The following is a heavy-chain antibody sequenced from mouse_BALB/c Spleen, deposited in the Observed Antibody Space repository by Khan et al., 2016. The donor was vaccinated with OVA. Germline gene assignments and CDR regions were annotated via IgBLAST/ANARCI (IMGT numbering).Heavy chain of an antibody. CDR1: GYTFTSYC. D-gene: IGHD6-1*01. J-gene: IGHJ3*01. CDR3: ASHRSSAAWLTY. CDR2: INPSTGYT. V-gene: IGHV1-7*01. Sequence: QVQLKESGAELAKPGASVKMSCKASGYTFTSYCMHWVKQRPGQGLEWIGYINPSTGYTDYNQRFKDKATLTADKSSSTAYMQLSSLTSEESAVXYCASHRSSAAWLTYWGQGTLVTVSA.